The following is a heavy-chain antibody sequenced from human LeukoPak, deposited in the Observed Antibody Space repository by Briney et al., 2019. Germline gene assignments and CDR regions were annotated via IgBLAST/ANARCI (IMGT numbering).Heavy chain of an antibody. CDR3: ARHAYDYVWGSYRQYYFDY. CDR1: GGSISSGSYY. V-gene: IGHV4-39*01. D-gene: IGHD3-16*02. J-gene: IGHJ4*02. CDR2: IYYSGST. Sequence: SQTLSLTCTVSGGSISSGSYYWSWIRQPAGKGLEWIGSIYYSGSTYYNPSLKSRVTISVDTSKNQFSLKLSSVTAADTAVYYCARHAYDYVWGSYRQYYFDYWGQGTLVTVSS.